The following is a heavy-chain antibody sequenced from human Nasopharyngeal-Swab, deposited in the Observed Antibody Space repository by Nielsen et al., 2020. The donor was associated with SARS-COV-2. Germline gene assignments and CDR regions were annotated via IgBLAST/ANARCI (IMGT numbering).Heavy chain of an antibody. CDR2: VRTKVNSYAT. J-gene: IGHJ6*01. Sequence: GGSLRLSCATSGFVFSVSPLHWVRQASGKGLEWVGRVRTKVNSYATAYAASLKGRFIISRDDSKSVTYLQLNSLHQGPIGLPPGTLLQEHLWG. V-gene: IGHV3-73*01. CDR1: GFVFSVSP. CDR3: TLLQEHL.